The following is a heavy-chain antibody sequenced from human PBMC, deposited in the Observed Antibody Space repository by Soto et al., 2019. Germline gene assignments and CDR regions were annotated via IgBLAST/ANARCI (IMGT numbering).Heavy chain of an antibody. V-gene: IGHV1-8*01. CDR2: INTNRGNI. Sequence: GSVKGSFKCSGEAFTPYDIDLVRQAAGHGLEWMGWINTNRGNIGYAQRFHGRVTMNRDTAIRTAYMEVSSLRSDDTAVYYCARGRASGSYYLLDYWGQGTLVTVSS. J-gene: IGHJ4*02. D-gene: IGHD3-10*01. CDR1: GEAFTPYD. CDR3: ARGRASGSYYLLDY.